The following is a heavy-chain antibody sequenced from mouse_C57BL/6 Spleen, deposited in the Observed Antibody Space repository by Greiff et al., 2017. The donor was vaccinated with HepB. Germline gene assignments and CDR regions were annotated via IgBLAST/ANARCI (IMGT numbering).Heavy chain of an antibody. V-gene: IGHV1-61*01. CDR1: GYTFTSYW. D-gene: IGHD3-3*01. Sequence: VQLQQSGAELVRPGSSVKLSCKASGYTFTSYWMDWVKQRPGQGLEWIGNIYPSDSETHYNQKFKDKATLTVDKSSSTAYMQLSSLTSEDSAVYYCARGDPPAMDYWGQGTSVTVSS. J-gene: IGHJ4*01. CDR2: IYPSDSET. CDR3: ARGDPPAMDY.